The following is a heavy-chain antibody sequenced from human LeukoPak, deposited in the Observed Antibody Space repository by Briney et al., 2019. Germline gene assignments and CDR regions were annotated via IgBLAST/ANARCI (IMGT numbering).Heavy chain of an antibody. CDR2: IIPIFGTA. CDR1: GGTFGSYA. Sequence: SVKVSCKASGGTFGSYAISWVRQAPGQGLEWMGGIIPIFGTANYAQKFQGRVTITTDESTSTAYMELSSLRSEDTAVYYCARVPYSGSYDYYYYMDVWGKGTTVTVSS. V-gene: IGHV1-69*05. D-gene: IGHD1-26*01. CDR3: ARVPYSGSYDYYYYMDV. J-gene: IGHJ6*03.